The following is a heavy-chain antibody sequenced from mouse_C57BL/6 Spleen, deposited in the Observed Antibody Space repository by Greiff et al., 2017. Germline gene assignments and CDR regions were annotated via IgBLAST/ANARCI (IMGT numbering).Heavy chain of an antibody. CDR3: ARREITTGYSNYLYYAMDY. Sequence: QVQLQQPGAELVMPGASVKLSCKASGYTFTSYWMHWVKQRPGQGLEWIGEIYPSDSYTNYNQKFKGKSTLTVDKSSSTAYMQLSSLTSDDSAVYYCARREITTGYSNYLYYAMDYWGQGTSVTVSS. V-gene: IGHV1-69*01. CDR2: IYPSDSYT. J-gene: IGHJ4*01. D-gene: IGHD2-5*01. CDR1: GYTFTSYW.